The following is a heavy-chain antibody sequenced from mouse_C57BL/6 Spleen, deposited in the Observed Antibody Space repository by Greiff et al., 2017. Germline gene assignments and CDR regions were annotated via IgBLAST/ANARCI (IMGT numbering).Heavy chain of an antibody. CDR3: ARELLYYAMDY. CDR1: GYAFSSYW. Sequence: VQVVESGAELVKPGASVKISCKASGYAFSSYWMNWVKQRPGKGLEWIGQIYPGDGDTNYNGKFKGKATLTADKSSSTAYMQLSSLTSEDSAVYFCARELLYYAMDYWGQGTSVTVSS. D-gene: IGHD1-3*01. CDR2: IYPGDGDT. V-gene: IGHV1-80*01. J-gene: IGHJ4*01.